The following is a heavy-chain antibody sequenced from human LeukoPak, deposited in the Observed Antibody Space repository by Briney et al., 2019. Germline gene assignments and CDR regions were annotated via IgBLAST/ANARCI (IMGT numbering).Heavy chain of an antibody. J-gene: IGHJ4*02. V-gene: IGHV3-33*06. CDR2: IWYDGSNK. D-gene: IGHD6-13*01. CDR3: AKEGLGSSWYPNYFDY. CDR1: GFIFSSYG. Sequence: GRSLRLSCAASGFIFSSYGMHWVRQAPGKGLEWVAVIWYDGSNKYYADFVKGRFTISRDSSKNTLYLQVNSLRAEDTAVYYCAKEGLGSSWYPNYFDYWGQGTLVTVSS.